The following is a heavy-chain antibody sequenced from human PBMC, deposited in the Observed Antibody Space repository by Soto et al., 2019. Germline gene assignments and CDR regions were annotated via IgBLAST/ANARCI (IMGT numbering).Heavy chain of an antibody. Sequence: QVQLVQSGAEVKKPGASVKVSCKASGYTFTGYYMHWVRQAPGQGLEWMGWINPNRGGTNYAQKFQGWVTMTRDTPISTAYMELSRLRSDDTAVYYCARERREQWLYVSPYGMDVWGQGTTVTVSS. CDR2: INPNRGGT. J-gene: IGHJ6*02. V-gene: IGHV1-2*04. D-gene: IGHD6-19*01. CDR1: GYTFTGYY. CDR3: ARERREQWLYVSPYGMDV.